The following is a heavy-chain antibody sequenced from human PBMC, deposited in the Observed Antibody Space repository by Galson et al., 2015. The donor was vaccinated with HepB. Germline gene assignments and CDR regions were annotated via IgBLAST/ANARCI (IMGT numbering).Heavy chain of an antibody. CDR1: GFSLSTSGVG. D-gene: IGHD2-2*01. V-gene: IGHV2-5*02. J-gene: IGHJ4*02. CDR2: IYWDDDK. CDR3: AHRRIQCSSSTCGPGFNY. Sequence: PALVKPTQTLTLTCTFSGFSLSTSGVGVGWIRQPPGKALEWLALIYWDDDKRFSPSLKSRLTITKDTSKNQVVLTMTNMDPVDTATYYCAHRRIQCSSSTCGPGFNYWGQGTLVTVSS.